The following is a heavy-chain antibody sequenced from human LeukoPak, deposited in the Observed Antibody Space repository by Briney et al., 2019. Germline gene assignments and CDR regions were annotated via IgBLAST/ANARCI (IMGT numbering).Heavy chain of an antibody. D-gene: IGHD6-13*01. CDR2: IYYSGST. V-gene: IGHV4-39*07. Sequence: SETLSLTCTVSGGSISSSSYYWGWIRQPPGKGLEWIGSIYYSGSTYYSPSLKSRVTISLDTSKNQFSLKLTSVTAADTAVYFCARDSYSSSWYPSYYFDYWGQGTLVTVSS. CDR3: ARDSYSSSWYPSYYFDY. J-gene: IGHJ4*02. CDR1: GGSISSSSYY.